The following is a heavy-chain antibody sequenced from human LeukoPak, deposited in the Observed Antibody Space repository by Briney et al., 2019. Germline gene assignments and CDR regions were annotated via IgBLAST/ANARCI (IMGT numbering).Heavy chain of an antibody. CDR1: GGSISSGDYY. J-gene: IGHJ2*01. CDR2: IYYSGST. V-gene: IGHV4-30-4*01. CDR3: ARHFGRVSSYWYFDL. Sequence: PSQTLSLTCTVSGGSISSGDYYWSWIRQPPGKGLEWIGYIYYSGSTYYNPSLKSRVTISVDTSKNQFSLKLSSVTAADTAVYYCARHFGRVSSYWYFDLWGRGTLVTVSS. D-gene: IGHD3-10*01.